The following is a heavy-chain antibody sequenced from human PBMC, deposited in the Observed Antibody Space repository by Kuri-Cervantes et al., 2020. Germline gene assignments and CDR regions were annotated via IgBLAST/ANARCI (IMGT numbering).Heavy chain of an antibody. D-gene: IGHD2/OR15-2a*01. CDR2: ISWNSGSI. CDR3: AKDSTVLGYFDY. Sequence: LSLTCAASGFTFSSYGMHWVRQAPGKGLEWVSGISWNSGSIGYADSVKGRFTISRDNAKNSLYLQMNSLRAEDTALYYCAKDSTVLGYFDYWGQGTLVTVSS. J-gene: IGHJ4*02. V-gene: IGHV3-9*01. CDR1: GFTFSSYG.